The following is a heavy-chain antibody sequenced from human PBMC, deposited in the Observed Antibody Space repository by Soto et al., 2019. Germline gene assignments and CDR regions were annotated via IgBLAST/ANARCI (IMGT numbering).Heavy chain of an antibody. D-gene: IGHD6-13*01. J-gene: IGHJ4*02. CDR3: ASGLAAAGEFDY. CDR2: INHSGST. CDR1: GGSFSGYY. Sequence: SETLSLTCAVYGGSFSGYYWSWIRQPPGKGLEWIGEINHSGSTNYNPSLKSRVTISVDTSKNQFSLKLSSVTAAATAVYYCASGLAAAGEFDYWGQGTLVTVSS. V-gene: IGHV4-34*01.